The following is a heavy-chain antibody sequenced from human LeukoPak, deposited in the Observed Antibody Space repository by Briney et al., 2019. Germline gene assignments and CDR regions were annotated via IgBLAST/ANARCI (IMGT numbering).Heavy chain of an antibody. V-gene: IGHV3-21*06. CDR2: ISPDGETT. CDR3: TRDLPVPSLVRGIIIYGLIDY. CDR1: GFTFSSIS. D-gene: IGHD3-10*01. Sequence: GGSLRLSCEASGFTFSSISMNWVRQAPGKGLEWVSSISPDGETTYHADSVKGRFTTSRDNAKSSLYLQMNSLRAEDTALYYCTRDLPVPSLVRGIIIYGLIDYWGQEPWSPSPQ. J-gene: IGHJ4*01.